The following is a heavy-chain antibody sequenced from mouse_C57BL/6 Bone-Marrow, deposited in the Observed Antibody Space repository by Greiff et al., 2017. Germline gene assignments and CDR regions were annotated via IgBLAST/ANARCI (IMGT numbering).Heavy chain of an antibody. CDR1: GFNIKDYY. D-gene: IGHD1-1*01. CDR3: ARGYYGSIPWFAY. Sequence: EVQGVESGAELVKPGASVKLSCTASGFNIKDYYMHWVKQRTEQGLEWIGRIDPEDGETKYAPNFQGKATITADTSSNPAYLQLSSLTSEDTAVDYCARGYYGSIPWFAYWGQGTLVTVSA. CDR2: IDPEDGET. V-gene: IGHV14-2*01. J-gene: IGHJ3*01.